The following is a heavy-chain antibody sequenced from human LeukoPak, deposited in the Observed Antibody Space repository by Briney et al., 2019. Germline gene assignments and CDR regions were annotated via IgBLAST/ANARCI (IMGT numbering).Heavy chain of an antibody. V-gene: IGHV4-59*11. Sequence: SETLSLTCTVSGGSINSHYWNWIRQPPGKGLEWIGYIYYSGSTNYSPSLKSRVTIPVDPSKNQISLNLSSVTAADTAVYYCARGGRSRGSMSFYYMDVWGKGTSVTVSS. CDR2: IYYSGST. D-gene: IGHD3-10*01. CDR1: GGSINSHY. CDR3: ARGGRSRGSMSFYYMDV. J-gene: IGHJ6*03.